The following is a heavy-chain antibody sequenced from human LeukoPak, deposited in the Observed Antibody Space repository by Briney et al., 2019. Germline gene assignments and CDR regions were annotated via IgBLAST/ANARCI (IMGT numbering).Heavy chain of an antibody. Sequence: GGSLRLSCAASGFTFSSYAMSWVRQAPGKGLEWVSAISGSGGSTYYADSVKGRFTISGDNSKNTLYLQMNSLRAEDTAVYYCAKRITMVRGVTSLYFDYWGQGTLVTISS. CDR3: AKRITMVRGVTSLYFDY. J-gene: IGHJ4*02. CDR1: GFTFSSYA. D-gene: IGHD3-10*01. V-gene: IGHV3-23*01. CDR2: ISGSGGST.